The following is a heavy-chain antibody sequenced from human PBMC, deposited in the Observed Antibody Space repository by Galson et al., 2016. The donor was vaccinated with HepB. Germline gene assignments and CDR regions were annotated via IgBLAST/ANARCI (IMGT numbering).Heavy chain of an antibody. V-gene: IGHV4-59*01. CDR2: IYYSGAT. Sequence: TLSLTCTISGSSISTYYWTWIRQPPRKGLEWIGYIYYSGATNYNPSLKSRVTISVDPSNKKLSLKLSSVTAADTAIYYCASATYYGPHYFDSWGQGTLVTVSS. J-gene: IGHJ4*02. CDR1: GSSISTYY. CDR3: ASATYYGPHYFDS. D-gene: IGHD3-3*01.